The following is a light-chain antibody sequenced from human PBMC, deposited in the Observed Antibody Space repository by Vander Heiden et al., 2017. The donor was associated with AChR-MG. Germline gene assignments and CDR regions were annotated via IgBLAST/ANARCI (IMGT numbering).Light chain of an antibody. CDR1: QTITNW. Sequence: DIQMTQSPSTLSASVGDRVTITCRASQTITNWLAWYQQKPGKAPKLLIYKASSLQSGVPSRFSGSGSGTEFTLTINRLQPDDFATYYCQQYTNYPWTFGQGTKVEIK. J-gene: IGKJ1*01. V-gene: IGKV1-5*03. CDR2: KAS. CDR3: QQYTNYPWT.